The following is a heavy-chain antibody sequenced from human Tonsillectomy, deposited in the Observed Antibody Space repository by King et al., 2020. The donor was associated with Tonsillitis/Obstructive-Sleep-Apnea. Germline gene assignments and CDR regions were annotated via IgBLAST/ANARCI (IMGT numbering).Heavy chain of an antibody. CDR1: EFTFSNYA. CDR2: ISGSGSVT. Sequence: VQLVESGGGLVQPGGSLRLSCAASEFTFSNYAMGWVRQAPGKGLEWVSAISGSGSVTYYADSVKGRFTISRDNSKDTLYLQMNSLRVEDTAVYYCARHAVPLFGWFDSWGQGTLVTVSS. D-gene: IGHD2-2*01. V-gene: IGHV3-23*04. CDR3: ARHAVPLFGWFDS. J-gene: IGHJ5*01.